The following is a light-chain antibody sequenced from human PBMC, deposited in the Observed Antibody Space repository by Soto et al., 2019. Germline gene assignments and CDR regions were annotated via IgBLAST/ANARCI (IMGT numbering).Light chain of an antibody. CDR3: QQYNSYSVT. V-gene: IGKV3-20*01. Sequence: EIVLTQSPGTLSLSPGERATLSCRASQSVSSSYLAWYQQKPGQAPRLLIYGASSRATGIPDRFSGSGSGTDFTLTISRLEPEDFAVYYCQQYNSYSVTFGGGTKVEIK. CDR1: QSVSSSY. CDR2: GAS. J-gene: IGKJ4*01.